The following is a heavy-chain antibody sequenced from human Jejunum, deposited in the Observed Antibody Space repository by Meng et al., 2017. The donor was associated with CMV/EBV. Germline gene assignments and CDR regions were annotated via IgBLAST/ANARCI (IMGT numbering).Heavy chain of an antibody. CDR2: VYYSGSA. J-gene: IGHJ4*02. CDR3: ARGVGHATNNSLDS. Sequence: SLRDHYWGWIRQRPGKGLEWMGYVYYSGSATYSPYLRSRITISIDTSRNQFSLNLRSVTAADTAMYFCARGVGHATNNSLDSWGQGTLVTVSS. D-gene: IGHD1-1*01. V-gene: IGHV4-59*11. CDR1: SLRDHY.